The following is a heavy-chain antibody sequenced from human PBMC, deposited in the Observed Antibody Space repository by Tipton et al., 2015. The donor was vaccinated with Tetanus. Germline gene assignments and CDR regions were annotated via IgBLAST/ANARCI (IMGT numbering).Heavy chain of an antibody. V-gene: IGHV4-31*03. CDR2: IYYSGST. CDR1: GDSLSKGDYY. D-gene: IGHD3-10*01. J-gene: IGHJ4*02. CDR3: ARLREVVSRSGWAFDY. Sequence: TLSFTCTVSGDSLSKGDYYWSWIRQPPGKGLESIGYIYYSGSTYYNPSLKSRVTISVDTSKKDFSMRLGSVTAADTAIYYCARLREVVSRSGWAFDYWGQAILVSVSS.